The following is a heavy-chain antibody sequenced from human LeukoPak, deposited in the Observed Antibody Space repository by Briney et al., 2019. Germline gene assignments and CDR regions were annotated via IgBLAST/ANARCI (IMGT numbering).Heavy chain of an antibody. CDR2: IYHGGST. V-gene: IGHV4-38-2*02. CDR1: GYSLNSAYY. Sequence: SEPLSLTCTVSGYSLNSAYYSGWIRQPPEKGLEWIGSIYHGGSTYFNPSLKSPVTISIDTSKNQFSLKLSSVTAADTAVYYCAKSSNWFDPWGQGTLVTVSS. D-gene: IGHD2-2*01. CDR3: AKSSNWFDP. J-gene: IGHJ5*02.